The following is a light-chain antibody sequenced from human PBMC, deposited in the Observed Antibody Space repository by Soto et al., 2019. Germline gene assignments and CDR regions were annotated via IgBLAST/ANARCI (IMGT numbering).Light chain of an antibody. J-gene: IGKJ2*01. CDR3: HQSYSTPQYS. V-gene: IGKV1-39*01. CDR1: QSIRYY. CDR2: AAS. Sequence: DIQMTQSPSSLSASVGDRVTITCRASQSIRYYLNWYQQKPGKAPKLLIYAASSLQRGDPSRFSGSGSVTDFTLTISSLQPEDFATYYGHQSYSTPQYSCGQGIELEIK.